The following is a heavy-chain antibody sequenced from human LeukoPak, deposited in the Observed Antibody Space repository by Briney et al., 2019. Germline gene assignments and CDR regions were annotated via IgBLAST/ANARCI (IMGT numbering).Heavy chain of an antibody. J-gene: IGHJ6*02. CDR1: GFTFSRYW. D-gene: IGHD6-13*01. CDR2: ISSNGGST. V-gene: IGHV3-64D*06. Sequence: GGSLRLSCAASGFTFSRYWMHWVRQAPGKGLEYVSAISSNGGSTYYADSVKGRFTISRDNSKNTLYLQMSSLRAEDTAVYYCVKRRIAAAGTGVDVWGQGTTVTVSS. CDR3: VKRRIAAAGTGVDV.